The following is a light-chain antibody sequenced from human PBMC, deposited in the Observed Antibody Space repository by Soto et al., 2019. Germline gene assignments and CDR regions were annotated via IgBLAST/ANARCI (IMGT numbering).Light chain of an antibody. CDR1: TTLLHSSGYSC. Sequence: VLTQSPLSLVGPPAEPASNSGRSRTTLLHSSGYSCLDWYLQKPGQAPQLLIYLGSTRASGVPDRFSGSGSGTDFTLKISRVQAEDVGVYYWLQALHMPPTFGQGTRLEIK. V-gene: IGKV2-28*01. CDR2: LGS. J-gene: IGKJ5*01. CDR3: LQALHMPPT.